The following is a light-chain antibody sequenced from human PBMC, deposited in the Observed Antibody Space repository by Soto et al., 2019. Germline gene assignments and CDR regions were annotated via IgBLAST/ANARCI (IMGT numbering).Light chain of an antibody. V-gene: IGLV2-23*02. CDR2: EVS. CDR3: GSWDSSLSAYV. Sequence: QSVLTQPASVSGSPGQSLSISCTGASSDVGRYNLVSWYQQHPGKAPKLMLYEVSKRPSGVSHRFSGSRSGNTASLTISGLQADDEADYYCGSWDSSLSAYVFGTGTKLTVL. CDR1: SSDVGRYNL. J-gene: IGLJ1*01.